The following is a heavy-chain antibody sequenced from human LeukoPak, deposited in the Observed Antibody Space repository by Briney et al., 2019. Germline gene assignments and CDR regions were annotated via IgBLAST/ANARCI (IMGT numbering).Heavy chain of an antibody. CDR3: ARLGDLYGDCTFRDY. D-gene: IGHD4-17*01. V-gene: IGHV5-51*01. CDR1: GYSFNSDW. J-gene: IGHJ4*02. Sequence: GESLKISCKASGYSFNSDWIGWVRQMPGKGLEWMGLIYPGDSDIRYSPSFQGRVTISADKSISTAYLQWSSLTASDTAMYYCARLGDLYGDCTFRDYWGQGTLVTVSS. CDR2: IYPGDSDI.